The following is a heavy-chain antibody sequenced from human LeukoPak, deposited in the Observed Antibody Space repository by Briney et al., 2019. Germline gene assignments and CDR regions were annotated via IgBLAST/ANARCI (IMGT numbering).Heavy chain of an antibody. D-gene: IGHD1-26*01. CDR1: GFTFSNSW. V-gene: IGHV3-7*03. CDR3: AREILGRLASRVGRDV. J-gene: IGHJ6*04. Sequence: GGAQRVSCAASGFTFSNSWMIWVRQAPGKGLEWVAKINQDGSEKYYVDSVQGRFTISRDNAKNSLYLQMNRLRAEDTAGSYSAREILGRLASRVGRDVWGKGTTVTVSS. CDR2: INQDGSEK.